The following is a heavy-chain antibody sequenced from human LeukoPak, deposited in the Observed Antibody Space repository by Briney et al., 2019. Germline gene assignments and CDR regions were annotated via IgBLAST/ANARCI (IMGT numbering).Heavy chain of an antibody. J-gene: IGHJ3*02. CDR1: GYTFTSYG. CDR2: ISAYNGNT. Sequence: ASVKVSCKASGYTFTSYGISWVRQAPGQGLEWMGWISAYNGNTNYAQKLQGRVTMTTDTSTSTAYMELRSLRSDDTAVYYCARDRGTSGYSLPDAFDIWGQGTMVTVSS. CDR3: ARDRGTSGYSLPDAFDI. D-gene: IGHD3-22*01. V-gene: IGHV1-18*01.